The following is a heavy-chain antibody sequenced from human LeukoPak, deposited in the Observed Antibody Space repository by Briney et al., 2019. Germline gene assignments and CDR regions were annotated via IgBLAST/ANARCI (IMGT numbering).Heavy chain of an antibody. Sequence: GASVKVSCKASGGTFSSYAISWVRQAPGQGLEWMGGIIPIFGTANYAQKFQGRVTITADESTSTAYMELSSLRSEDTAVYYCARVLERRLDYYYGIDVWGQGTTVTVSS. CDR2: IIPIFGTA. J-gene: IGHJ6*02. CDR3: ARVLERRLDYYYGIDV. V-gene: IGHV1-69*13. CDR1: GGTFSSYA. D-gene: IGHD1-1*01.